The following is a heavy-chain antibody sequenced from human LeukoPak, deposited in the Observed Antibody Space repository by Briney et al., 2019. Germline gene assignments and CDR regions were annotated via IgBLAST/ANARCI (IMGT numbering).Heavy chain of an antibody. CDR1: GYTFTVYY. CDR3: ARGYCTNAVCSLGPTQA. D-gene: IGHD2-8*01. CDR2: INPNSGGT. V-gene: IGHV1-2*02. Sequence: ASVTVSFKASGYTFTVYYMHWVRQAPGQGLEWMGWINPNSGGTNYAQKFQGRVTMTRDTSISTAYMELSRLRSDDTAVYYCARGYCTNAVCSLGPTQAWGQGTLVTVSS. J-gene: IGHJ4*02.